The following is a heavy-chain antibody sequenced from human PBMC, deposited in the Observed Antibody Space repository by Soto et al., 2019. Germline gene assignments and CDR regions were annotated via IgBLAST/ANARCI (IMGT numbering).Heavy chain of an antibody. CDR1: GFNFNTFA. D-gene: IGHD5-12*01. CDR3: AKDPPSPWTADWVDP. J-gene: IGHJ5*02. Sequence: QPRGSLRLSGAASGFNFNTFAMSWIRQGPGKGLEWVSHISSSGDSRDYADSVRGRFTISRDNSKNVLFLQMNSLRADDTATYYCAKDPPSPWTADWVDPWGKGTLVTVSS. CDR2: ISSSGDSR. V-gene: IGHV3-23*01.